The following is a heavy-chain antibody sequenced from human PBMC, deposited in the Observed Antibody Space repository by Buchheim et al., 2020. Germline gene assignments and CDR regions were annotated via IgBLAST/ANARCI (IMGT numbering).Heavy chain of an antibody. V-gene: IGHV3-15*01. J-gene: IGHJ6*02. CDR2: IKSNADGGTT. D-gene: IGHD5-24*01. CDR1: GFTFSAPW. Sequence: EVRLVESGGGLVKPGGSVRLSCAASGFTFSAPWMSWVRQAPGKGLEWVGRIKSNADGGTTHYAAPVKGRFSISRDDSHNTLYLEMNSLKPGDTATYYCTMDPRWVIDRGAYNLTVWGQGTT. CDR3: TMDPRWVIDRGAYNLTV.